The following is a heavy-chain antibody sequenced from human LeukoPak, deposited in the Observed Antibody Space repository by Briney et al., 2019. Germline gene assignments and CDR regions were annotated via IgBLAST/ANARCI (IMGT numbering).Heavy chain of an antibody. CDR1: GFTFSSYA. Sequence: PGGSLRLSCAASGFTFSSYAMTWVRQAPGKGLEWVSGISGSGSSTNYADSAKGRFTIFRDNSENTLYLQMDSLTAEDTAVYYCAKDAVYGSGTYYNDYWGQGTLVTVSS. CDR2: ISGSGSST. CDR3: AKDAVYGSGTYYNDY. J-gene: IGHJ4*02. D-gene: IGHD3-10*01. V-gene: IGHV3-23*01.